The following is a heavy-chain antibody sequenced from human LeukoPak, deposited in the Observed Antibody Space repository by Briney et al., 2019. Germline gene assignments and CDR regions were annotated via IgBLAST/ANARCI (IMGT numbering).Heavy chain of an antibody. CDR3: ARHYGYYYYYGMDV. D-gene: IGHD3-16*01. CDR2: IYYSGST. CDR1: GGSISSYY. J-gene: IGHJ6*02. Sequence: SETLSLTCTVSGGSISSYYWSWIRQPPGKGLEWIGYIYYSGSTNYNPSLKSRVTISVDTSKNQFSLKLSSVTAADTAVYYCARHYGYYYYYGMDVWGQGTTVTVPS. V-gene: IGHV4-59*08.